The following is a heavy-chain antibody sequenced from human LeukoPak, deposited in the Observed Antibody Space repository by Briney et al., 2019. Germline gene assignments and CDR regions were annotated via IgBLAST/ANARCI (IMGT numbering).Heavy chain of an antibody. V-gene: IGHV1-46*01. D-gene: IGHD1-26*01. CDR3: ARVGHATPSVGDTNFYLGL. Sequence: ASVKVSCKASGYTFTSYYMHWVRQAPGQGLEWMGIINPSGGSTSYAQKFQGRVTMTRDTSTSTVYMELSSLRSEDTAVYYCARVGHATPSVGDTNFYLGLWGQGTLVTVSS. CDR2: INPSGGST. CDR1: GYTFTSYY. J-gene: IGHJ4*01.